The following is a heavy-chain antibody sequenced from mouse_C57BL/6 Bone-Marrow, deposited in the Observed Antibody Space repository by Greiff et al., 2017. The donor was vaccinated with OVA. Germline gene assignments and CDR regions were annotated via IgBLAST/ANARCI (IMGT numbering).Heavy chain of an antibody. J-gene: IGHJ1*03. D-gene: IGHD1-1*01. CDR2: FYPGSGSI. V-gene: IGHV1-62-2*01. CDR1: GYTFTEYT. Sequence: VQLQQSGAELVKPGASVKLSCKASGYTFTEYTIHWVKQRSGQGLEWIGWFYPGSGSIKYNEKFKDKATLTADKSSRTVYMELSRLTSEDTAVYFCARHEDYGSSYNWYFDVWGTGTTVTVSS. CDR3: ARHEDYGSSYNWYFDV.